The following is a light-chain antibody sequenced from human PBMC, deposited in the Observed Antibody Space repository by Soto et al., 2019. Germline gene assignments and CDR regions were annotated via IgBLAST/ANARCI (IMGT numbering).Light chain of an antibody. Sequence: QSALTLPASVSGSPGQSITISCTGTSSDVGCYNFVSWYQQHPGRAPKLIIFDVSNRPPGLSNRFSGSKSGNTASLTISGLQAEDEADYDFNSYTNCGTVVFGGGTKLTVL. J-gene: IGLJ2*01. V-gene: IGLV2-14*03. CDR3: NSYTNCGTVV. CDR1: SSDVGCYNF. CDR2: DVS.